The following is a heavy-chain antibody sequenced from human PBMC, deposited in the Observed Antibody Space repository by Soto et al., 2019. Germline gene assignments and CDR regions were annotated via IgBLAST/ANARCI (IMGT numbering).Heavy chain of an antibody. V-gene: IGHV1-69*13. J-gene: IGHJ4*02. D-gene: IGHD4-4*01. Sequence: ASVKVSCKASGGTFSSYAISWVRQAPGQGLEWMGGIIPIFGTANYEQKFQGRVTITADESTSTAYMELSSLRSEDTAVYYCASQMTTVTTFFDYWGQGTLVTGSA. CDR3: ASQMTTVTTFFDY. CDR1: GGTFSSYA. CDR2: IIPIFGTA.